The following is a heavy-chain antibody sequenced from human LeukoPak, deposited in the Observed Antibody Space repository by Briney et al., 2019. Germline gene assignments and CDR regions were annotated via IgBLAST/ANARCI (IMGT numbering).Heavy chain of an antibody. CDR2: ISGSGGST. J-gene: IGHJ4*02. V-gene: IGHV3-23*01. D-gene: IGHD3-22*01. Sequence: GSLRLSCAASGFTFSSYAMSWVRQAPGKGLEWVSAISGSGGSTYYADSVKGRFTSSRDNSKNTLYLQMNSLRAEDTAVYYCAKNYYDSSGYFDYWGQGTLVTVSS. CDR1: GFTFSSYA. CDR3: AKNYYDSSGYFDY.